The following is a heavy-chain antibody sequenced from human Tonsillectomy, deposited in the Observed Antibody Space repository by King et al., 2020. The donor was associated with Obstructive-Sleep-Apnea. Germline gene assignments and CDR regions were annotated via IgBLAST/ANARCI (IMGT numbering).Heavy chain of an antibody. J-gene: IGHJ4*02. Sequence: VQLVESGGGVVQPGRSLRLSCAASGFTFSSYGMHWVRQAPGKGLEWVAVISYDGSNKYYADSVKGRFTISRDNSKNTLYLQMNSLRAEDTAVYYCAKDQRRRITMIVVVISLDDWGQGTLVTVSS. CDR2: ISYDGSNK. CDR3: AKDQRRRITMIVVVISLDD. D-gene: IGHD3-22*01. CDR1: GFTFSSYG. V-gene: IGHV3-30*18.